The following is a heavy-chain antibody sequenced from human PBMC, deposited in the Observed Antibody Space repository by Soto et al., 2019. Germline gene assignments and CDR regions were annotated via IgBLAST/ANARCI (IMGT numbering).Heavy chain of an antibody. D-gene: IGHD3-10*01. V-gene: IGHV1-69*08. CDR3: ARDTSGSLIGGWFDP. CDR1: GGTFSSYT. Sequence: QVQLVQSGAEVKKPGSSVKVSCKASGGTFSSYTISWVRQAPGQGLEWMGRIIPILGIANYAQKFQGRVTITADKSTSTAYMELSSLRSEVTAVYYCARDTSGSLIGGWFDPWGQGTLVTVSS. CDR2: IIPILGIA. J-gene: IGHJ5*02.